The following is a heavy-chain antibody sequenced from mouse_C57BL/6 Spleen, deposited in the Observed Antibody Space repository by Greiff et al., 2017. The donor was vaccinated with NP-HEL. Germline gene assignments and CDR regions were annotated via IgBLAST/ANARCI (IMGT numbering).Heavy chain of an antibody. CDR2: ISYDGSN. CDR3: ASLGTYYDYALMDY. CDR1: GYSITSGYY. Sequence: EVQLQESGPGLVKPSQSLSLTCSVTGYSITSGYYWNWIRQFPGNKLEWMGYISYDGSNNYNPSLKNRISITRDTSKNQFFLKLNSVTTEDTATYYCASLGTYYDYALMDYWGQGTSVTVSS. V-gene: IGHV3-6*01. J-gene: IGHJ4*01. D-gene: IGHD2-4*01.